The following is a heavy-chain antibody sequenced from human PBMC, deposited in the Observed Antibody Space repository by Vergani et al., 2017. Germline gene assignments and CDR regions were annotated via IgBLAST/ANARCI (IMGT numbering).Heavy chain of an antibody. Sequence: QVQLVQSGAEVKKPGASVKVSCKASGYTFTGYYMHWVRQAPGQGLEWMGWINPKSGNTAYAAKFQGRITMTRDSSTDTAYMEMKSLRSEDTAIYFCARGVLDSKYRHNWFGPWGQGTVVTVSS. CDR2: INPKSGNT. CDR3: ARGVLDSKYRHNWFGP. D-gene: IGHD3/OR15-3a*01. V-gene: IGHV1-2*02. CDR1: GYTFTGYY. J-gene: IGHJ5*02.